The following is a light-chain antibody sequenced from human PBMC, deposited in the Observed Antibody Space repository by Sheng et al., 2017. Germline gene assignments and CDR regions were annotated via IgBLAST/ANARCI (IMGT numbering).Light chain of an antibody. CDR2: QDN. CDR1: KLGNQY. J-gene: IGLJ2*01. CDR3: QSWDSITDVA. V-gene: IGLV3-1*01. Sequence: SYELTQPPSVSVSPRQTASITCSGDKLGNQYTYWYQQKPDQSPVVVIYQDNKRPSGIPERFSGSTSGNTATLTISGTQAMDEADYYCQSWDSITDVAFGGGTKLTVL.